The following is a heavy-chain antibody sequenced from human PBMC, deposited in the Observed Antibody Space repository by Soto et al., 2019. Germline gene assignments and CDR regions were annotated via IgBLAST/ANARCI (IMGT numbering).Heavy chain of an antibody. CDR2: IYHSGST. Sequence: QVQLQESGPGLVKPSGTLSLTCAVSGGSISSSNWWSWVRQPPGKGLEWIGEIYHSGSTNYNPSLKSRVTISVDKSKNQVSLKLSSVTAADTAVYCARVSGSYYYGMDVWGQGTTVTVSS. D-gene: IGHD1-26*01. V-gene: IGHV4-4*02. CDR3: ARVSGSYYYGMDV. J-gene: IGHJ6*02. CDR1: GGSISSSNW.